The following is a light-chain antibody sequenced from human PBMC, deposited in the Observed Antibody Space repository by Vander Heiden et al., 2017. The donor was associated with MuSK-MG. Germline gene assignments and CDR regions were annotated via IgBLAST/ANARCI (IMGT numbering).Light chain of an antibody. V-gene: IGLV3-19*01. CDR1: SLRSYF. CDR3: SSRDSSGNHVV. Sequence: SSELTQDPAVSVALGQTVRITCQGDSLRSYFATWYQQKPGQAPILVIYGKNNRPSGIPGRFSGSSSGNTASLTITGAQAEDEADDYCSSRDSSGNHVVFGGGTKLTVL. J-gene: IGLJ2*01. CDR2: GKN.